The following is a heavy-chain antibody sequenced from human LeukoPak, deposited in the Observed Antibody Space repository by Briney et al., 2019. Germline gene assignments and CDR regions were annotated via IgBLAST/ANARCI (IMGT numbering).Heavy chain of an antibody. Sequence: GGSLRLSCTPPKFNFHTYGLTWVRQAPGKELEWVSSISGSGGSTQYAASVQGRFTISRDNSKNTLYLQMNSLRAEDTAVYYCAKDPNGDYIGAFDIWGQGTMVTVSS. CDR1: KFNFHTYG. D-gene: IGHD4-17*01. CDR2: ISGSGGST. V-gene: IGHV3-23*01. J-gene: IGHJ3*02. CDR3: AKDPNGDYIGAFDI.